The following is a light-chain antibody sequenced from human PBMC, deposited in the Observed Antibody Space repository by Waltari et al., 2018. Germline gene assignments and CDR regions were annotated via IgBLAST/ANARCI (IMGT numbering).Light chain of an antibody. V-gene: IGKV1-8*01. CDR3: QQYYSYPNT. CDR2: AAS. Sequence: AIRMTQSPSSFSASKGDRVNITCRASQGISSYLAWYQQKPGKAPKLLIYAASTLQSGVPSRFSGSGSGTDFTLTISCLQSEDFATYYCQQYYSYPNTFGQGTKLEIK. CDR1: QGISSY. J-gene: IGKJ2*01.